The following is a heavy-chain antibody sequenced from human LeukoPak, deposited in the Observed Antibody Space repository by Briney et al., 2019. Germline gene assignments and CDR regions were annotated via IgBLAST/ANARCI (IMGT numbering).Heavy chain of an antibody. D-gene: IGHD6-6*01. CDR2: INHSGRT. J-gene: IGHJ6*02. CDR3: ASGLHIAPPYYGMDV. Sequence: PSETLSLTCAFSAGSFSRYYWSWIRQSPGEGLDWIGDINHSGRTNYNPSLKSRVTISVDTSKNQFSLQLNSVTPEDTAVYYCASGLHIAPPYYGMDVWGQGTTVTVSS. V-gene: IGHV4-34*01. CDR1: AGSFSRYY.